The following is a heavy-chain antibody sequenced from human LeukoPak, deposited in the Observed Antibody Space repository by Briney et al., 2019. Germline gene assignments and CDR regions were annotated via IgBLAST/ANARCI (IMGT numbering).Heavy chain of an antibody. J-gene: IGHJ5*02. CDR1: RYRFTSSW. CDR3: ARQPGAGWFDP. CDR2: INPGDSDT. D-gene: IGHD3-10*01. V-gene: IGHV5-51*01. Sequence: GDTLKISCQASRYRFTSSWIGWARQMPGKGLEWMSIINPGDSDTRYSPSFQGQVTISADKSISTVYLQWGSLKASDTAMYYCARQPGAGWFDPWGQGTLVTVSS.